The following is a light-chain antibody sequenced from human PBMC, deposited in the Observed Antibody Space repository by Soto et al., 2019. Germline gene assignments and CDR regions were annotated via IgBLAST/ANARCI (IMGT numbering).Light chain of an antibody. J-gene: IGLJ2*01. CDR1: SSKIGSNT. Sequence: QSVLTQAPSASGTPGQRVTISCSGSSSKIGSNTVSWYQQVPGTAPKLLIYSNDQRPSGVPDRFSGSKSGTSASLAIGGLQSEDEADYYCAAWDGSLNGWVFGGGTKVTAL. V-gene: IGLV1-44*01. CDR2: SND. CDR3: AAWDGSLNGWV.